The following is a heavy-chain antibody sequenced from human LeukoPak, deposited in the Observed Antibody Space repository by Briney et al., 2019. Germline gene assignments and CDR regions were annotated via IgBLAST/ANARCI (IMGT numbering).Heavy chain of an antibody. CDR3: AREGPSTYHFDF. Sequence: ASVKVSCKSSGYTFTNYYIHWVRQAPGQGLEWLGIINPGVGSTTYAQKFRVRVTMTSDTSTSTVFMELSSLRSEDTAIYYCAREGPSTYHFDFWGQGTLVTVSS. CDR1: GYTFTNYY. CDR2: INPGVGST. V-gene: IGHV1-46*01. J-gene: IGHJ4*02.